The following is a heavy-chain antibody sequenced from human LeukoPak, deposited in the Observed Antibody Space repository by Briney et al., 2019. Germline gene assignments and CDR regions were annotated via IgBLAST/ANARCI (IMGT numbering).Heavy chain of an antibody. Sequence: PSETLSLTCTVSGASISSNNYYWVWIRQPPGKGLEWIGTIYYSGSTYYNPSLESRVTISVDTSKNQFSLKLSSVTAADTAVYYCARRGIHCNSSNCYFGYWGQGTLVTVSS. V-gene: IGHV4-39*01. CDR1: GASISSNNYY. J-gene: IGHJ4*02. CDR2: IYYSGST. D-gene: IGHD2/OR15-2a*01. CDR3: ARRGIHCNSSNCYFGY.